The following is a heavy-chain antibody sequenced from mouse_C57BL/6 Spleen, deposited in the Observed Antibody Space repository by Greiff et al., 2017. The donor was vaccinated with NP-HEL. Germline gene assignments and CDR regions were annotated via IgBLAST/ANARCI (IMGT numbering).Heavy chain of an antibody. V-gene: IGHV1-53*01. CDR2: INPSNGGT. J-gene: IGHJ4*01. CDR1: GYTFTSYW. Sequence: VQLQQPGTELVKPGASVKLSCKASGYTFTSYWMHWVKQRPGQGLEWIGNINPSNGGTNYNEKFKSKATLTVDKSSSTAYMQLSRLTSEDSAVYYCERYGSSPYYAMDYWGQGTSVTVSS. D-gene: IGHD1-1*01. CDR3: ERYGSSPYYAMDY.